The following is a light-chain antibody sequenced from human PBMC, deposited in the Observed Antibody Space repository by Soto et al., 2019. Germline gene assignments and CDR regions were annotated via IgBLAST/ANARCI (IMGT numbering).Light chain of an antibody. CDR3: QQRSNWIT. CDR1: QSVSSF. Sequence: EIVLTQSPGTLSLSPGERATLSCRASQSVSSFLAWYQQKPGQAPRLLIYDASTRASGIPARFSGSGSGTDFTLSINSLEPEDFAIYYCQQRSNWITFGQGTRLENK. J-gene: IGKJ5*01. CDR2: DAS. V-gene: IGKV3-11*01.